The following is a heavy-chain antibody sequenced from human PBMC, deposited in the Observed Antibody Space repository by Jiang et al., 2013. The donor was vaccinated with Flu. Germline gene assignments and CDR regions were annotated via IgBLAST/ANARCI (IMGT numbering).Heavy chain of an antibody. Sequence: GSGLVKPSGTLSLTCAVSGVSISDTNWWSWVRQPPGKGLDWIGEVSQSGTTNYNPSLKRRVSISVDKSKNQLSPILKSVTAADTAVYFCARHSGGYYENFFDYWGQGSRV. J-gene: IGHJ4*02. V-gene: IGHV4-4*02. CDR2: VSQSGTT. D-gene: IGHD3-22*01. CDR1: GVSISDTNW. CDR3: ARHSGGYYENFFDY.